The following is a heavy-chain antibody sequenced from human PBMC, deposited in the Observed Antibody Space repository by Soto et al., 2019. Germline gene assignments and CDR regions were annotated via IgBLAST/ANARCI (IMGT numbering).Heavy chain of an antibody. V-gene: IGHV1-2*02. CDR2: INPNSGGT. J-gene: IGHJ4*02. CDR3: AREQLASYESPRLVGNH. D-gene: IGHD5-18*01. Sequence: ASVKVSCKASGYTFTGYYIHWVRQAPGQGLEWMGWINPNSGGTNYAQKFQGRVTMNRDTSISTAYMELSRLRSDGTAGNYWAREQLASYESPRLVGNHRGQGTLVTV. CDR1: GYTFTGYY.